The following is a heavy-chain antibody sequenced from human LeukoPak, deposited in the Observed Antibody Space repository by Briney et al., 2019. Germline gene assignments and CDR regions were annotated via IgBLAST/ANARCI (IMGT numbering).Heavy chain of an antibody. D-gene: IGHD6-19*01. V-gene: IGHV3-53*04. CDR2: IYSGGST. Sequence: GGSLRLSCAASGFTVSSNYMSWVRQAPGKGLEWVSVIYSGGSTYYADSVKGRFTISRHNSKNTLYLQMNSLRAEDTAVYYCAVDRRYGGWHYYYYGMDVWGQGTTVTVSS. CDR3: AVDRRYGGWHYYYYGMDV. CDR1: GFTVSSNY. J-gene: IGHJ6*02.